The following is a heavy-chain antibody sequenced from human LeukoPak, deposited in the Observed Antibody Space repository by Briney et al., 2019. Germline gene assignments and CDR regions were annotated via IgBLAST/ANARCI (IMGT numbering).Heavy chain of an antibody. Sequence: GGSLRLSCAASGFTFSSYSMNWVLQAPGKGLEWVSSISSSSSYIYYADSVKGRFTISRDNAKNSLYLQMNSLRAEDTAVYYCARDGDSSGWYPYWGQGTLVTVSS. CDR2: ISSSSSYI. D-gene: IGHD6-19*01. J-gene: IGHJ4*02. CDR1: GFTFSSYS. V-gene: IGHV3-21*01. CDR3: ARDGDSSGWYPY.